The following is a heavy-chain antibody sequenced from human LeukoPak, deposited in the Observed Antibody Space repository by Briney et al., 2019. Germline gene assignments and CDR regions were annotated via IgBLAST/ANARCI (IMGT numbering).Heavy chain of an antibody. D-gene: IGHD2-2*01. V-gene: IGHV4-39*01. CDR2: IYYSGST. CDR1: GGSIGSSSYY. CDR3: ARQVPAAIVNDY. Sequence: PSETLSLTCTVSGGSIGSSSYYWGWIRRPPGKGLEWIGSIYYSGSTYYNPSLKSRVTISVDTSKNQFSLKLSSVTAADTAVYYCARQVPAAIVNDYWGQGTLVTVSS. J-gene: IGHJ4*02.